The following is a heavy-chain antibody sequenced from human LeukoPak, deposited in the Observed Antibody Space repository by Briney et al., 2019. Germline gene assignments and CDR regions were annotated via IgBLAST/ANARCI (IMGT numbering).Heavy chain of an antibody. CDR1: GGSICSGDYY. CDR2: IYYSGST. V-gene: IGHV4-30-4*08. D-gene: IGHD1-26*01. J-gene: IGHJ4*02. Sequence: PSETLSLTCTVSGGSICSGDYYWSWIRQPPGKGLEWIGYIYYSGSTYYNPSLKSRVTISGDTSKNQFSLKLSSVTAADTAVYYCASNSGSYRQIDYWGQGTLVTVSS. CDR3: ASNSGSYRQIDY.